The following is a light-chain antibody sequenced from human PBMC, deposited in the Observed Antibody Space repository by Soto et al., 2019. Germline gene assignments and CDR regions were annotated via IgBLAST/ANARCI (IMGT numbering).Light chain of an antibody. CDR3: CSSAGDYTFV. CDR2: DVI. V-gene: IGLV2-11*01. Sequence: QSALIQPRSVSGSPGQSVTISCTGTSSDVGVYKYVSWYRQHPGKAPKLMIYDVITRPSGVPDRFSGSKSGNTASLTISGLQADDEADYYCCSSAGDYTFVFGSGTKLTVL. J-gene: IGLJ1*01. CDR1: SSDVGVYKY.